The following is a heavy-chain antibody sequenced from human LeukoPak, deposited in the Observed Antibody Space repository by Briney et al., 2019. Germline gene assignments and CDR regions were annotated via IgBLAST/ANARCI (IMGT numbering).Heavy chain of an antibody. CDR3: ARSADGTLDY. CDR2: TYYRSRWYN. D-gene: IGHD6-13*01. Sequence: SQTLSLTCAISGDSVSSNSAAWNWIRQSPSRGLEWRGRTYYRSRWYNDYAVSVKSRITVNPDTSKNQFSLHLNSVTPDDTAVYYCARSADGTLDYWGQGTLVTVSS. CDR1: GDSVSSNSAA. J-gene: IGHJ4*02. V-gene: IGHV6-1*01.